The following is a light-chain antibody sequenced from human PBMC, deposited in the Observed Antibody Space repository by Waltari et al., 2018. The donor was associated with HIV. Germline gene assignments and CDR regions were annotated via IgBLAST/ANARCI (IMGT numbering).Light chain of an antibody. CDR1: RSDVGGYTL. V-gene: IGLV2-23*02. Sequence: QSVLTQPASVSGSPGQSITLSCTGTRSDVGGYTLVSWYQQHPGKAPKLMIYEVSKRPSWVSNRFSGSKSGNTASLTISGLQAEDEADYYCCAYAGSTTYVIFGGGTKLTVL. CDR3: CAYAGSTTYVI. CDR2: EVS. J-gene: IGLJ2*01.